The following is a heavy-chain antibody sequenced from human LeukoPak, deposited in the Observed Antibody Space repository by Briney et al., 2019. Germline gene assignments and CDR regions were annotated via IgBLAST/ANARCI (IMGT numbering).Heavy chain of an antibody. CDR1: GFTFSSYS. Sequence: GGSLRLSCAASGFTFSSYSMNWVRQAPGKGLEWVSYISSSSSTIYYADSVKGRLTISRDNAKNSLYLQMNSLRAEDTAVYYCARGGQPHYFDYWGQGTLVTVSS. V-gene: IGHV3-48*04. CDR2: ISSSSSTI. CDR3: ARGGQPHYFDY. J-gene: IGHJ4*02.